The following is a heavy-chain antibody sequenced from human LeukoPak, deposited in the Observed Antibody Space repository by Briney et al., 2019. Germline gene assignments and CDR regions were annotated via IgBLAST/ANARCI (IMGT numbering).Heavy chain of an antibody. CDR2: ITSNGNSP. CDR1: GFTFRSYA. V-gene: IGHV3-64*01. CDR3: AREYCSGGDCQYYFDY. D-gene: IGHD2-15*01. Sequence: PGGSLRLSCAASGFTFRSYAMHWVRQAPGQGLEYVSAITSNGNSPYYANSVRGRFTISRDNSKNTLYLQMGSLRVEDMAVYYCAREYCSGGDCQYYFDYWGQGTLVTVSS. J-gene: IGHJ4*02.